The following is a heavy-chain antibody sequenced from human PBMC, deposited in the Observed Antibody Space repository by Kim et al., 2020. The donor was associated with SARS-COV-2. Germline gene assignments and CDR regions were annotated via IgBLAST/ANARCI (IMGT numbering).Heavy chain of an antibody. D-gene: IGHD1-1*01. V-gene: IGHV1-69*13. CDR2: IIPIFGTA. CDR3: AREKGLERRLGWFDP. CDR1: GGTFSSYA. J-gene: IGHJ5*02. Sequence: SVKVSCKASGGTFSSYAISWVRQAPGQGLEWMGGIIPIFGTANYAQKFQGRVTITADESTSTAYMELSSLRSEDTAVYYCAREKGLERRLGWFDPWGQGTLVTVSS.